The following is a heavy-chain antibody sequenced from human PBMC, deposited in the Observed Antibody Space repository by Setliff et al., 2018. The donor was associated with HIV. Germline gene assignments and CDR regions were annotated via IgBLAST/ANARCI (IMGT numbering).Heavy chain of an antibody. V-gene: IGHV3-7*01. CDR1: GVTISSLW. D-gene: IGHD4-17*01. CDR2: INVDGSKT. J-gene: IGHJ4*02. CDR3: RMGHYGGSD. Sequence: GSLRLSCVASGVTISSLWMNWVRQAPGRGLEWVANINVDGSKTYYVDSARGRFSISRDNAQNSLYLQMNSLRAEDTAVYYCRMGHYGGSDWGQGTLVTVSS.